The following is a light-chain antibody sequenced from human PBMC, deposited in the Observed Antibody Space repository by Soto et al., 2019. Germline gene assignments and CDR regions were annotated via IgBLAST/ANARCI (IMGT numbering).Light chain of an antibody. Sequence: DFQLTQSPSTVSASVGDRVTITCRTSKTTGTWMAWYQQKPGKAPKLLIYDASRLETGSPSRFRGSGVGAAIALTITSLHPDDFATYYCQRYTTYSWTFGQGTKVEVK. CDR3: QRYTTYSWT. CDR2: DAS. V-gene: IGKV1-5*01. CDR1: KTTGTW. J-gene: IGKJ1*01.